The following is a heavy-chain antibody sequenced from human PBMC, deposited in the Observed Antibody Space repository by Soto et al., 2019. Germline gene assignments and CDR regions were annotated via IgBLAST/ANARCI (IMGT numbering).Heavy chain of an antibody. CDR3: ARGGPTDIVVVPAAIPQYYFDY. Sequence: QVQLQQWGAGLLKPSETLSLTCAVYGGSFSGYYWSWIRQPPGKGLEWIGEVNHSGSTNYNPSLKGRVTISVDTSMNQSSLKLSCVTAADTAVYYCARGGPTDIVVVPAAIPQYYFDYWGQGTLVTVSS. J-gene: IGHJ4*02. CDR1: GGSFSGYY. D-gene: IGHD2-2*01. V-gene: IGHV4-34*01. CDR2: VNHSGST.